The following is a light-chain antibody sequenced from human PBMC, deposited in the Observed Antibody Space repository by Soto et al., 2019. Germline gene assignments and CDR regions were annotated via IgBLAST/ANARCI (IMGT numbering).Light chain of an antibody. Sequence: DIQMTQSPSSLSASDGDRVTITCQSSHDVSRNLNWFQQKPGEAPQLLIYDATNLERGVPSRFSGSGSGTDFTLTISSLQPEDDATYYCQQYNSMLSFGGGTEVEIK. V-gene: IGKV1-33*01. J-gene: IGKJ4*01. CDR2: DAT. CDR1: HDVSRN. CDR3: QQYNSMLS.